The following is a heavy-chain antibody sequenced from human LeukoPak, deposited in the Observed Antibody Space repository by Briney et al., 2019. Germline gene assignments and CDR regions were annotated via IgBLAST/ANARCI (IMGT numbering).Heavy chain of an antibody. J-gene: IGHJ6*03. Sequence: GGSLRLSCAASGFTFSDAWMTWVRQAPGKGLEWVANIKEDGSEEYYVDSVTGRFTISRDNAKNSLYLQMNSLRAEDTAVYYCAREGMIFGVFHYMDVWGKGTTVSVSS. CDR3: AREGMIFGVFHYMDV. CDR2: IKEDGSEE. V-gene: IGHV3-7*01. CDR1: GFTFSDAW. D-gene: IGHD3-3*01.